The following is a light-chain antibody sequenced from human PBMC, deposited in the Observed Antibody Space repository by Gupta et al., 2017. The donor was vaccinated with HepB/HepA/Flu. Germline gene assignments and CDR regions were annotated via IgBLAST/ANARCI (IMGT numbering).Light chain of an antibody. CDR1: QSVSSY. CDR2: DTS. J-gene: IGKJ3*01. CDR3: QQRSTWPPS. V-gene: IGKV3-11*01. Sequence: EIVLTQFPATLSLSPGERATLSFRASQSVSSYLAWYQQKGGQAPRLLMYDTSNRATGIPARFGGSGSGTDFTLTISILDPEDFAVYYCQQRSTWPPSFGPGTKVEFK.